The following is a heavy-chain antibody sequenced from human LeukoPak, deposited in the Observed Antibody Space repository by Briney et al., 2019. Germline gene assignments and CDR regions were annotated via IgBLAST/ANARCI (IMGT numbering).Heavy chain of an antibody. D-gene: IGHD5-24*01. Sequence: GGSLRLSGAASGFTFDDYAMHWVRQAPGKGLEWVSGISWNSGSIGYADSVKGRFTISRDNAKNSLYLQMNSLRAEDTALYYCAKSRDGYNPFDYWGQGTLVTVSS. J-gene: IGHJ4*02. CDR2: ISWNSGSI. V-gene: IGHV3-9*01. CDR3: AKSRDGYNPFDY. CDR1: GFTFDDYA.